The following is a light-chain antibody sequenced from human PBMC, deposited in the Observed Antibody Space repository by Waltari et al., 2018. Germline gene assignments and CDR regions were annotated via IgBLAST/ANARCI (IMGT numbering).Light chain of an antibody. CDR2: GGS. CDR3: QQYGLSIFT. V-gene: IGKV3-20*01. Sequence: EIVLTQSPGTLSLSPGERATLSCRASQSLSRSYLAWYQQKPGQAPRLLIYGGSNRATGIPDRFSGSASGADFTLTINRLEPEDSAVYYCQQYGLSIFTFGPGTKVDIK. CDR1: QSLSRSY. J-gene: IGKJ3*01.